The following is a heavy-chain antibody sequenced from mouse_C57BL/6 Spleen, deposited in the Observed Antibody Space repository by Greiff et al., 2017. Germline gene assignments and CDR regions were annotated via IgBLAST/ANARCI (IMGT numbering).Heavy chain of an antibody. CDR3: AREPTYYSKGYFDV. J-gene: IGHJ1*03. CDR2: ISDGGSYT. Sequence: EVKVVESGGGLVKPGGSLKLSCAASGFTFSSYAMSWVRQTPEKRLEWVATISDGGSYTYYPDNVKGRFTISRDNAKNNLYLQMSHLKSEDTAMYYCAREPTYYSKGYFDVWGTGTTVTVSS. D-gene: IGHD2-5*01. CDR1: GFTFSSYA. V-gene: IGHV5-4*01.